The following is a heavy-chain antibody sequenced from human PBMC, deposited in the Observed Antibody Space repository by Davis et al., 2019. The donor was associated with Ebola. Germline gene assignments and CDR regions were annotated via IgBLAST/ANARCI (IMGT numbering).Heavy chain of an antibody. CDR1: GFTFSGSA. D-gene: IGHD4-17*01. CDR2: IRSKANSYAT. V-gene: IGHV3-73*01. Sequence: GESLKISCAAPGFTFSGSAMPWVRQASGKGLEWVGRIRSKANSYATAYAASVKGRFTISRDDSKNTAYLQMNSLKTEDTDVYYCTSKTTVSDYWGQGTLVTVSS. J-gene: IGHJ4*02. CDR3: TSKTTVSDY.